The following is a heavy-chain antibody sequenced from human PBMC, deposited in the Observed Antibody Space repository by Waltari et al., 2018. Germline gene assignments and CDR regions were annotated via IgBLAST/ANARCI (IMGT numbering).Heavy chain of an antibody. V-gene: IGHV3-7*01. CDR2: IKQDGSEK. D-gene: IGHD4-17*01. CDR3: VTGLTTVTAKDYFDH. CDR1: GMSFSNYW. Sequence: EVQLVESGGGSFQPGGSLGLSCAASGMSFSNYWMNWVRQAPGKGLEWVANIKQDGSEKNYVDSVEGRFSISRDNAQNSLYLQMNSLRAEDTAIYYCVTGLTTVTAKDYFDHWGQGALVTVSS. J-gene: IGHJ4*02.